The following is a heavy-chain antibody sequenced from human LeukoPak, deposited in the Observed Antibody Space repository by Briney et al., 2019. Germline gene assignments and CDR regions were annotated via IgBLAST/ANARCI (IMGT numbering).Heavy chain of an antibody. Sequence: SETLSLTCTVSGYSISRGYYWGWIRQPPGKGLEWIGSIYHSGSTYYNPSLKSRVAISVDTSKNQFSLKLSSVTAADTAVYYCARCAGRHYYGSGSYYWFDPWGQGTLVTASS. CDR1: GYSISRGYY. D-gene: IGHD3-10*01. CDR3: ARCAGRHYYGSGSYYWFDP. CDR2: IYHSGST. J-gene: IGHJ5*02. V-gene: IGHV4-38-2*02.